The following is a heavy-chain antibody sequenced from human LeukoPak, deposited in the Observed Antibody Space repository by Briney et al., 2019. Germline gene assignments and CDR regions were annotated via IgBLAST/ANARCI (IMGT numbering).Heavy chain of an antibody. CDR1: GFTFSSYG. CDR3: AKESQDEYYYDSSGYAPHAADY. V-gene: IGHV3-30*18. CDR2: ISYDGSNK. J-gene: IGHJ4*02. Sequence: PGGSLRLSCAASGFTFSSYGMHCVRQAPGKGLEWVAVISYDGSNKYYADSVKGRFTISRDNSKNTLYLQMNSLRAEDTAVYYCAKESQDEYYYDSSGYAPHAADYWGQGTLVTVSS. D-gene: IGHD3-22*01.